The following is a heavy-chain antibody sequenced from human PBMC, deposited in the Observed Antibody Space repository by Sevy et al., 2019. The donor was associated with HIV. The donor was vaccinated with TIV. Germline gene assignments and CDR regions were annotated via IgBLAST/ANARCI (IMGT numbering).Heavy chain of an antibody. V-gene: IGHV3-49*04. CDR2: IRSKAYGGKT. J-gene: IGHJ6*02. CDR1: GFTFDDYT. D-gene: IGHD1-26*01. Sequence: GGSLRLSCRASGFTFDDYTMSWVRQAPGKGLEWVAFIRSKAYGGKTEYAASVKGRLTISRDESKSIAYLQMNSLKTEDTAVYYCTRVEGAADWGMDVWGQGTTVTVSS. CDR3: TRVEGAADWGMDV.